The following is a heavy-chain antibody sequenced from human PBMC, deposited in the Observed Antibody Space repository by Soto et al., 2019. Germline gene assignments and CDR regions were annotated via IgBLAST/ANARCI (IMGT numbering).Heavy chain of an antibody. CDR1: GGSVSSGSYY. CDR2: IYYSGST. Sequence: PSETLSLTCTVSGGSVSSGSYYWSWIRHPPGKGLEWIGYIYYSGSTNYNPSLKSRVTISVDTSKNQFSLKLSSVTAADTAVYYCARDEYFDWLGAFDIWGQGTMVTVSS. J-gene: IGHJ3*02. CDR3: ARDEYFDWLGAFDI. V-gene: IGHV4-61*01. D-gene: IGHD3-9*01.